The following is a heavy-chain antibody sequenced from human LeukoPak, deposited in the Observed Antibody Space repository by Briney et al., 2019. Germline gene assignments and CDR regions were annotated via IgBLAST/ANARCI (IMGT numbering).Heavy chain of an antibody. CDR1: GFTFSSYS. J-gene: IGHJ3*02. CDR3: ARGFYGSGPSAFDI. D-gene: IGHD3-10*01. CDR2: ISSSSSYI. V-gene: IGHV3-21*01. Sequence: GGSLRLSCAASGFTFSSYSMNWVRQAPGKGLEWVSSISSSSSYIYYADSVKGRFTISRDNAKNSLYLQMNSLRAEDTAVYYCARGFYGSGPSAFDIWGQGTMVTVSS.